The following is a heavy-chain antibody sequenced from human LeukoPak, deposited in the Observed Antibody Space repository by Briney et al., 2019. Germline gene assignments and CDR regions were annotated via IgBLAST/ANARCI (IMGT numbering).Heavy chain of an antibody. CDR2: IYSSRTT. J-gene: IGHJ4*02. D-gene: IGHD3-10*01. CDR3: GRSKEIGSSLA. Sequence: GGSLRLSCAASGFSLSSNYMSWVRQAPGKGLEWVSVIYSSRTTYYTDSVKGRFTISRDDSKNTVYLQMSSLRVEDTAMYYCGRSKEIGSSLAWGQGTLVTVSS. CDR1: GFSLSSNY. V-gene: IGHV3-53*01.